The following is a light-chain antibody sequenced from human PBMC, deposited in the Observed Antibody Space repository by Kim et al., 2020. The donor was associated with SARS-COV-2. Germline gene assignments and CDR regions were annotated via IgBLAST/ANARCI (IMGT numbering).Light chain of an antibody. V-gene: IGLV2-11*03. CDR3: CSHAGTYVV. J-gene: IGLJ2*01. CDR1: SSDVGAYNY. CDR2: DVS. Sequence: PAPSVTIPSTGTSSDVGAYNYFSWYQLHPAKVPKLMIYDVSKRPSGVPDLFSGSKSGNTASLTISGLQAEDEADYYCCSHAGTYVVFGGGTQLTVL.